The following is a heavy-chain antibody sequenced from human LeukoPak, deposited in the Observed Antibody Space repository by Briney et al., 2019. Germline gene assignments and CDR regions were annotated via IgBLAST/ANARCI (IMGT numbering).Heavy chain of an antibody. CDR2: IKQDGRQK. CDR3: ARGQTTFDP. CDR1: GFAFGNYW. D-gene: IGHD1-7*01. Sequence: GGSLRLSCKVSGFAFGNYWMSWVRQTPGKGLEWVANIKQDGRQKYYVDSVKGRFTISRDNAKNSLYLQMNSLRAEDTAVYYCARGQTTFDPWGQGTLVTVSS. J-gene: IGHJ5*02. V-gene: IGHV3-7*01.